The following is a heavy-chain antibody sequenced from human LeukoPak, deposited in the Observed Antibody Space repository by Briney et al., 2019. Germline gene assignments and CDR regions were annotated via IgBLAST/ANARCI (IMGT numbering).Heavy chain of an antibody. J-gene: IGHJ4*02. CDR2: INHSGST. CDR3: ARGRRSIAALYYFDY. CDR1: GGSFSGYY. Sequence: SETLSLTCAVYGGSFSGYYWSWIRQAPGKGLEWIGEINHSGSTNYNPSLKSRVTISVDTSKNQFSLTLSSVTAADTAVYYCARGRRSIAALYYFDYWGQGTLVTVSS. D-gene: IGHD6-6*01. V-gene: IGHV4-34*01.